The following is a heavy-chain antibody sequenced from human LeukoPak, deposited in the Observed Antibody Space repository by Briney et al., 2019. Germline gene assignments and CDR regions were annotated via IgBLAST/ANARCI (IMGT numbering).Heavy chain of an antibody. J-gene: IGHJ5*02. D-gene: IGHD4-11*01. CDR3: ARIMTTGSWFDP. CDR2: IYYGGST. Sequence: SETLSLTCTVSGGSISSSSYYWGWIRQPPGKGLEWIGSIYYGGSTYYNPSLKSRVTISVDTSKNQFSLKLSSVTAADTAVYYCARIMTTGSWFDPWGQGTLVTVSS. V-gene: IGHV4-39*01. CDR1: GGSISSSSYY.